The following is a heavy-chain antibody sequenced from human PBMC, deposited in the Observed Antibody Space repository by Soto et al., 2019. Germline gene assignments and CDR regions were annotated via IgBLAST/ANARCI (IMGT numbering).Heavy chain of an antibody. V-gene: IGHV3-48*02. CDR3: AREGEDCSGGSCYLSYYYGMYF. D-gene: IGHD2-15*01. Sequence: GGSLRLSCAASGFTFSSGGMNWVRQAPGKGLEWVSYISSSSSTIYYADSVKGRFTISRDNAKNSLYLQMNSLRDEDTAVYYCAREGEDCSGGSCYLSYYYGMYFWGQGTTVTVSS. J-gene: IGHJ6*02. CDR2: ISSSSSTI. CDR1: GFTFSSGG.